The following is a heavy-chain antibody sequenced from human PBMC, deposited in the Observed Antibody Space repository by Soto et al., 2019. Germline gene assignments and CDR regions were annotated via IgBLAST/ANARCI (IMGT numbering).Heavy chain of an antibody. J-gene: IGHJ6*02. D-gene: IGHD2-2*01. CDR2: IIPIFGTA. V-gene: IGHV1-69*01. Sequence: NVFGKASGRALVYFAVGWVSLKTGQGLEWLGEIIPIFGTANYAQKFQGRVTITADESTSTAYMKLSSLRSEDTAVYYCARCDIVVVTANYNYYYGMDVCGQGTTVTVSS. CDR3: ARCDIVVVTANYNYYYGMDV. CDR1: GRALVYFA.